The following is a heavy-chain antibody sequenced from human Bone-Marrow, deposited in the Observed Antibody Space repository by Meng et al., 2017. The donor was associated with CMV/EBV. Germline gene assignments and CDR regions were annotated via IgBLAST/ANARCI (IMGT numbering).Heavy chain of an antibody. Sequence: GGSLRLSCAASGFTFSTYSMNWVRQAPGKGLEWVSSISDSGSHIYYADSVKGRFTISRDNSKNTLYLQMNSLRAEDTAVYYCALGYGMDVWGQGTTVTVSS. CDR3: ALGYGMDV. D-gene: IGHD3-10*01. V-gene: IGHV3-21*04. CDR1: GFTFSTYS. CDR2: ISDSGSHI. J-gene: IGHJ6*02.